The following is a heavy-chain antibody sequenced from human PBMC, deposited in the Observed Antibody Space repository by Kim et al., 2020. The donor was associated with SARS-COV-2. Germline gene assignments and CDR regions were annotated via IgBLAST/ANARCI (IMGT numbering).Heavy chain of an antibody. CDR2: ISWNSGSI. CDR1: GFTFDDYA. D-gene: IGHD6-13*01. CDR3: AKDAGSSWSREWGQGGWFDP. V-gene: IGHV3-9*01. Sequence: GGSLRLSCAASGFTFDDYAMHWVRQAPGKGLEWVSGISWNSGSIGYADSVKGRFTISRDNAKNSLYLQMNSLRAEDTALYYCAKDAGSSWSREWGQGGWFDPWGQGTLVTVSS. J-gene: IGHJ5*02.